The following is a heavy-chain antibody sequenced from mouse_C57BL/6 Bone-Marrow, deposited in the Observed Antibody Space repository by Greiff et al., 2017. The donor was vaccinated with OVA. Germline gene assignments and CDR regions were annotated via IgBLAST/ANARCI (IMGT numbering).Heavy chain of an antibody. Sequence: QVQLQQPGTELVKPGASVKLSCKASGYTFTSYWMHWVKQRPGQGLEWIGNINPSNGGTNYNEKFKSKATLTVDKSSSTAYMQLSSLTSEDSAVYYCARGRLFFLRSGFSYAIYYWGPAPSVSSSS. D-gene: IGHD1-3*01. CDR3: ARGRLFFLRSGFSYAIYY. V-gene: IGHV1-53*01. CDR2: INPSNGGT. J-gene: IGHJ4*01. CDR1: GYTFTSYW.